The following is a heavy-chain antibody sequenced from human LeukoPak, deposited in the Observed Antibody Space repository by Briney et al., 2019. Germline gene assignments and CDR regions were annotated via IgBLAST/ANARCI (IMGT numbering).Heavy chain of an antibody. D-gene: IGHD3-22*01. V-gene: IGHV3-72*01. CDR1: GFSFSDHH. CDR3: SRVFYYESSGYYPDH. CDR2: SRNKANAYST. Sequence: GGSLRLSCAASGFSFSDHHVDWVRQAPGKGLEWIGRSRNKANAYSTVYAGPVKGRFTISRDEPKNSLYLQMNSLRTEDTAVYYCSRVFYYESSGYYPDHWGQGTQVTVSS. J-gene: IGHJ4*02.